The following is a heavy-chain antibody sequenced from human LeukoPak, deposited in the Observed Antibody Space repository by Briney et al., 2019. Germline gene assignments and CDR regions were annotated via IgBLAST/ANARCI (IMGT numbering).Heavy chain of an antibody. CDR2: ISGSGGTA. V-gene: IGHV3-23*01. D-gene: IGHD4-23*01. J-gene: IGHJ4*02. CDR3: AKATAVVTLFASTDY. CDR1: GFTFSSYA. Sequence: GGSLRLSCVASGFTFSSYAMSWVRQAPGKGLEWVSAISGSGGTAYHADSVKGRFTISRDNSKNTLYLQMNSLRAEDTAVYSCAKATAVVTLFASTDYWGQGTLVTVSS.